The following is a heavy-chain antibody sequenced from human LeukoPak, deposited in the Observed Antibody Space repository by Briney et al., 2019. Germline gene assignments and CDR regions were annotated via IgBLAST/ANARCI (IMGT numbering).Heavy chain of an antibody. CDR2: ISTSGST. CDR3: ARDSGEILI. Sequence: SETLSLTCTVSGGSINIGSHYWSWIRQPAGKGLEWIGRISTSGSTNYNPSLKSRVTMSVDTSKNQFSLMLSSVTAADTAVYYCARDSGEILIWGQGTMVTVSS. J-gene: IGHJ3*02. V-gene: IGHV4-61*02. CDR1: GGSINIGSHY. D-gene: IGHD2-21*01.